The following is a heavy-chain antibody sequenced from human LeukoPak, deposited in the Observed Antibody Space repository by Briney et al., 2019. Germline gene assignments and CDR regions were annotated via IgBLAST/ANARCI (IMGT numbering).Heavy chain of an antibody. D-gene: IGHD4-17*01. Sequence: PGGSLRLSCAASGFTFSSYSMNWVRQAPGKGLEWVSYISSNSSTIYYADSVKGRFTISRDNAKNSLYLQMNSLRAEDTAVYYCARDHGGYGDFDYWGQGTLVTVSS. CDR1: GFTFSSYS. CDR3: ARDHGGYGDFDY. CDR2: ISSNSSTI. V-gene: IGHV3-48*04. J-gene: IGHJ4*02.